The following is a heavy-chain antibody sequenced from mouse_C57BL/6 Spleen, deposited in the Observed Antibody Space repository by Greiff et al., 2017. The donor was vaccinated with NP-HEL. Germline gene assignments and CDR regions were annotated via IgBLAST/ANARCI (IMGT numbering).Heavy chain of an antibody. CDR1: GYTFTSYW. D-gene: IGHD1-1*01. Sequence: QVQLQQPGAELVKPGASVKMSCKASGYTFTSYWITWVKQRPGQGLEWIGDIYPGSGSTDYNEKFKSKATLTVDTSSSTAYMQLSSLTSEDSAVYYCARPTVVARLDYWGQGTTLTVSS. CDR2: IYPGSGST. CDR3: ARPTVVARLDY. V-gene: IGHV1-55*01. J-gene: IGHJ2*01.